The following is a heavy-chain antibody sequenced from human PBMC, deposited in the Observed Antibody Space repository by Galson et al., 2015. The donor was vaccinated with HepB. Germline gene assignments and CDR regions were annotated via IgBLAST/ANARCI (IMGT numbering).Heavy chain of an antibody. CDR1: GDSVSSNSAA. J-gene: IGHJ4*02. CDR3: ARDQGSSWYMIFDY. Sequence: CAISGDSVSSNSAAWNWIRQSPSRGLEWLGRTYYRSKWYNDYAVSVKSRITINPGTSKNQFSLQLNSVTPEDTAVYYCARDQGSSWYMIFDYWGQGTLVTVSS. V-gene: IGHV6-1*01. CDR2: TYYRSKWYN. D-gene: IGHD6-13*01.